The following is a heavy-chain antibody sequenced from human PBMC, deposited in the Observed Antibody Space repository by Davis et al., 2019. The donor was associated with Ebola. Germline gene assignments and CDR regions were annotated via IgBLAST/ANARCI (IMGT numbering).Heavy chain of an antibody. CDR2: ISYDGSNK. CDR3: ARDQYYYDSSGYHRGAFDI. V-gene: IGHV3-30-3*01. CDR1: GFTFSSYA. J-gene: IGHJ3*02. Sequence: GESLKISCAASGFTFSSYAMHWVRQAPGKRLEWVAVISYDGSNKYYADSVKGRFTISRDNSKNTLYLQMNSLRAEDTAVYYCARDQYYYDSSGYHRGAFDIWGQGTMVTVSS. D-gene: IGHD3-22*01.